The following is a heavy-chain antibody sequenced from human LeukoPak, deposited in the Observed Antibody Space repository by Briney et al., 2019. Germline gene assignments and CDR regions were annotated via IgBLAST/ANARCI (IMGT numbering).Heavy chain of an antibody. Sequence: ASETLSLTCTVSGGSISSYYWSWIRQPPGKGLEWIGYIYYSGSTNYNPSLKSRVTISVDTPKNQFSLKLSSVTAADTAVYYCARGVGNWNRDYWGQGTLVTVSS. CDR1: GGSISSYY. V-gene: IGHV4-59*01. D-gene: IGHD1-20*01. CDR3: ARGVGNWNRDY. CDR2: IYYSGST. J-gene: IGHJ4*02.